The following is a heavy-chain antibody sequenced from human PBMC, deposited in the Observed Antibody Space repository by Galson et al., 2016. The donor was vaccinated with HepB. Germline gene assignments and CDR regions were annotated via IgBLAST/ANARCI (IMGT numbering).Heavy chain of an antibody. D-gene: IGHD5-24*01. CDR2: LNPNSGGT. CDR1: GYTFTAYY. J-gene: IGHJ4*02. CDR3: ARTPVRDGYNYVFGL. Sequence: SVKVSCKASGYTFTAYYTHWVRQAPGQGLEWMGRLNPNSGGTNYARKFQGRVTMTRDTSISTAYMELNRLRSDDTAVYFCARTPVRDGYNYVFGLWGQGTLVAVSS. V-gene: IGHV1-2*06.